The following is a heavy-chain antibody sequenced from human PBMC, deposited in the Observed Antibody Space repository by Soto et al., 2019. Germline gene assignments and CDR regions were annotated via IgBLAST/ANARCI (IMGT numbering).Heavy chain of an antibody. J-gene: IGHJ4*02. Sequence: TCAVPGGSISSGGYSWSWIRQPPGKGLEWIGYIYHSGSTYYNPSLKSRVTISVDRSKNQFSLKLSSVTAADTAVYYCARGVVVVPAATYYFDYWGQGTLVTVSS. CDR3: ARGVVVVPAATYYFDY. CDR2: IYHSGST. CDR1: GGSISSGGYS. D-gene: IGHD2-2*01. V-gene: IGHV4-30-2*01.